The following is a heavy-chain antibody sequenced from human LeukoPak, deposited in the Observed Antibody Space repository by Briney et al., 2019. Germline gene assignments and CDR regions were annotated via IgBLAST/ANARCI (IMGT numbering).Heavy chain of an antibody. CDR1: GFTFSSYE. V-gene: IGHV3-48*03. J-gene: IGHJ5*02. D-gene: IGHD1-1*01. CDR3: AKEPERQPTYFDP. CDR2: ISSSGSTI. Sequence: GSLRLSCAASGFTFSSYEMNWVRQAPGKGLEWVSYISSSGSTIYYADSVKGRFTISRDNSKNTLYLQMNSLRAEDTAVHYCAKEPERQPTYFDPWGQGTLVTVSS.